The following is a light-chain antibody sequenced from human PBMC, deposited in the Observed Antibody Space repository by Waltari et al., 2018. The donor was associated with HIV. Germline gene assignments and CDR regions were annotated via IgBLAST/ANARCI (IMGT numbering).Light chain of an antibody. CDR2: EVS. CDR3: SSYTSSSTRV. CDR1: SSDGRGSNY. V-gene: IGLV2-14*01. J-gene: IGLJ3*02. Sequence: QSALTQPASVSGSPGQSITISCPGTSSDGRGSNYVSWYQQHPGKAPKLMIYEVSNRPSGVSNRFSGSKSGNTASLTISGLQAEDEADYYCSSYTSSSTRVFGGGTKLTVL.